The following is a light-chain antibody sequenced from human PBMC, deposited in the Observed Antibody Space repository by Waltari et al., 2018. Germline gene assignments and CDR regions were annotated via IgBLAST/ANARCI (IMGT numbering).Light chain of an antibody. V-gene: IGKV1-39*01. J-gene: IGKJ5*01. CDR3: QQSYSPPFT. Sequence: DIQMTQSPSYLSTSVGDRVTITCRASRGIDSYLNWDQQRPGRAPKLLIYDASTLQREVPTRFSGGGIGTDFTLTINNLQPEDFATYFCQQSYSPPFTFGQGTRLEI. CDR1: RGIDSY. CDR2: DAS.